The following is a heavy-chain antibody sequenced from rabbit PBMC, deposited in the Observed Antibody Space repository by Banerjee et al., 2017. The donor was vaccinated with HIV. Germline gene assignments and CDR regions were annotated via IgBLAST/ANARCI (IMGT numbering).Heavy chain of an antibody. CDR3: ARLDYTDGAAGYFDP. Sequence: QSLEESGGDLVKPGASLTLTCTASGFSFSSYYYMCWVRQAPGKGLEWIACIYAGSSGTTYYASWAKGRFTISKTSSTTVTLQMTSLTAADTATYFCARLDYTDGAAGYFDPWGQGTLVTVS. D-gene: IGHD6-1*01. J-gene: IGHJ2*01. CDR2: IYAGSSGTT. CDR1: GFSFSSYYY. V-gene: IGHV1S40*01.